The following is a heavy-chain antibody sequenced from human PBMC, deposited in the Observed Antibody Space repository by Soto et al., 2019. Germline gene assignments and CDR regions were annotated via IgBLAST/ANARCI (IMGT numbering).Heavy chain of an antibody. CDR3: ARDRSSGWYYYDY. Sequence: ASVNVSCKASGYTFTSYAMHWVRQAPGQRLEWMGWINAGNGNTKYSQKFQGRVTITRDTSASTAYMELSSLRSEDTAVYYCARDRSSGWYYYDYWGQGTLVTVSS. V-gene: IGHV1-3*01. D-gene: IGHD6-19*01. J-gene: IGHJ4*02. CDR1: GYTFTSYA. CDR2: INAGNGNT.